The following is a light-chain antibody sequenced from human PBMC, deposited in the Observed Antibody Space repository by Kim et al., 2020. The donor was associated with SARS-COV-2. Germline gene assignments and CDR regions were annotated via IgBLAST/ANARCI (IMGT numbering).Light chain of an antibody. CDR2: GKN. CDR1: SLRSYY. J-gene: IGLJ3*02. Sequence: LGQTVRITCQGDSLRSYYASWYQQKPGQAPVLVIYGKNNRPSGIPDRFSGSSSGNTASLTITGAQAEDEADYYCNSRDSSGNPWVFGGGTKLTVL. CDR3: NSRDSSGNPWV. V-gene: IGLV3-19*01.